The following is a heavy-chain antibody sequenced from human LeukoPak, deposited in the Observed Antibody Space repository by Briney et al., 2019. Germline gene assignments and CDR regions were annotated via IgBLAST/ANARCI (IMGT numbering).Heavy chain of an antibody. CDR3: AADVVEPLAQIDF. J-gene: IGHJ4*02. Sequence: PGGSLRLSCAASGFTFHSAWMNWVRQVPGKGLEWVGRVRRKTDGESTDYAAAVKGRFTVSRDDSKDTVFLEMNSLKTEDAAVYYCAADVVEPLAQIDFWGQGTLVTVSS. D-gene: IGHD1-14*01. V-gene: IGHV3-15*01. CDR1: GFTFHSAW. CDR2: VRRKTDGEST.